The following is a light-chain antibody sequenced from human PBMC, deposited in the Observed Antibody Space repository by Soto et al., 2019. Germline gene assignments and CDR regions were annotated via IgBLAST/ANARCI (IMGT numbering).Light chain of an antibody. J-gene: IGLJ2*01. CDR2: DVS. V-gene: IGLV2-14*01. CDR1: SSDVGGYNS. CDR3: SSYTTSSTLI. Sequence: QSVLTQPASVSGSPGQSITISCTGASSDVGGYNSVSWYQQHPGKAPKLMIYDVSNRPSGVSXRFSGSKSGNTASLTISGXXAEDEAXXXCSSYTTSSTLIFGGGTKLTVL.